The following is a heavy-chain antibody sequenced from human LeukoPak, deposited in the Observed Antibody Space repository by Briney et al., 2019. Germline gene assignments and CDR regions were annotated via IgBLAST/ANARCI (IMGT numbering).Heavy chain of an antibody. CDR3: ASGGRSSSWYW. D-gene: IGHD6-13*01. Sequence: SQTLSLTCAVSGGSISSGGYSWSWIRQPPGKGLEWIGYIYHSGSTYYNPSLKSRVTISVDRSKNQFSLKLSSVTAADTAVYYCASGGRSSSWYWWGQGTLVTVSS. CDR1: GGSISSGGYS. V-gene: IGHV4-30-2*02. CDR2: IYHSGST. J-gene: IGHJ4*02.